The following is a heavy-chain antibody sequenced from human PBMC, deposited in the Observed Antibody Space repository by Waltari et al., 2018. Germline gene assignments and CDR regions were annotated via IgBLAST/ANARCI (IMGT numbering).Heavy chain of an antibody. CDR2: IIPIFGTA. J-gene: IGHJ6*02. CDR3: ARAIVVVPAASSYYYYGMDV. D-gene: IGHD2-2*01. CDR1: GGTFSSYA. V-gene: IGHV1-69*05. Sequence: QVQLVQSGAEVKKPGSSVKVSCKASGGTFSSYAISWVRQAPGQRLEWMGGIIPIFGTANYAQKFHGRVTITTDESTSTAYMELSSLRSEDTAVYYCARAIVVVPAASSYYYYGMDVWGQGTTVTVSS.